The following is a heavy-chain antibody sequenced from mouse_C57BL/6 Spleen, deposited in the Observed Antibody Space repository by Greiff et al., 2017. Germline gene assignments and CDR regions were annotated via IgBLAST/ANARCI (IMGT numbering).Heavy chain of an antibody. J-gene: IGHJ3*01. CDR3: ARDGYGGPWFAD. CDR2: INPSNGGT. V-gene: IGHV1-53*01. D-gene: IGHD2-2*01. CDR1: GYTFTSYW. Sequence: QVQLQQPGTELVKPGASVKLSCKASGYTFTSYWMHWVKQRPGQGLEWIGNINPSNGGTNYNAKFQSKATLTVDKSSSTAYMQLSSLTSEDSAVYYCARDGYGGPWFADWGQGTLVTVSA.